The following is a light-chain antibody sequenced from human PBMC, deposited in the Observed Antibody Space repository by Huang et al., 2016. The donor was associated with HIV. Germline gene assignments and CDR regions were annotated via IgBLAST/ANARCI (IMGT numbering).Light chain of an antibody. CDR2: DAS. Sequence: SPATLSLSPGERATLSCRASQSVSSYLAWYQQKPGQAPRLLMYDASNRASGIPARFSGSGSGTDFTLTISSLEPEDFAVYYCQQRSNWPVTFGPGTKVDIK. J-gene: IGKJ3*01. CDR1: QSVSSY. V-gene: IGKV3-11*01. CDR3: QQRSNWPVT.